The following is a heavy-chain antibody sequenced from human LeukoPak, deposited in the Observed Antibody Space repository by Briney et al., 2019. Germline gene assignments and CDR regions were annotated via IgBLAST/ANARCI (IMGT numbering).Heavy chain of an antibody. CDR3: ARGGYYYYYMDV. CDR2: IYTSGST. J-gene: IGHJ6*03. D-gene: IGHD2-15*01. V-gene: IGHV4-59*10. Sequence: SETLSLTCAVYGGSFSGYYWSWIRQPAGKGLEWIGRIYTSGSTNYNPSLKSRVTISVDTSKNQFSLKLSSVTAADTAVYYCARGGYYYYYMDVWGKGTTVTISS. CDR1: GGSFSGYY.